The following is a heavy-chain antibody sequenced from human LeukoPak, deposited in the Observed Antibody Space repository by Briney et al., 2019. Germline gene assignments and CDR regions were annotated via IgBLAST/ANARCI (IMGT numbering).Heavy chain of an antibody. D-gene: IGHD4-17*01. CDR1: GYSISSGYY. V-gene: IGHV4-38-2*02. CDR2: IYHSGST. J-gene: IGHJ4*02. CDR3: ARDDYGDNAFDY. Sequence: SETLSLTCTVSGYSISSGYYGGWIRQPPGKGLEWIGSIYHSGSTYYNPSLKSRVTISVDTSKNQFSLKLSSVTAADTAVYYCARDDYGDNAFDYWGQGTLVTVSS.